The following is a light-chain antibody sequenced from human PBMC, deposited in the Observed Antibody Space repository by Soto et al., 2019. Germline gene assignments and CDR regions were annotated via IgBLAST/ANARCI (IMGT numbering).Light chain of an antibody. V-gene: IGKV1-39*01. CDR2: AAS. J-gene: IGKJ3*01. CDR1: QSISNY. CDR3: QQSYSTPLT. Sequence: DLQMTQSPSSLSASVGDRVTITCRASQSISNYLNWYQQKPGKAPNLLIYAASSLQSGVPSRFSGIGSGTDFTLTISSLQPEDFATYYCQQSYSTPLTFGPGTKVDIK.